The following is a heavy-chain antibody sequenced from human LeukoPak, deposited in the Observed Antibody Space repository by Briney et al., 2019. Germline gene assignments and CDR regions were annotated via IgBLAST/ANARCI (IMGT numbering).Heavy chain of an antibody. Sequence: GGSLRLSCAASGFTFSSYSMNWVRQAPGKGLEWVSYISSSSSTIYYADSVKGRFTISRDNAKNSLYLQMNSLRAEDTAVYYCARGGLRVAVAGTQGAFDIWGQGTMVTVSS. D-gene: IGHD6-19*01. CDR1: GFTFSSYS. CDR3: ARGGLRVAVAGTQGAFDI. J-gene: IGHJ3*02. CDR2: ISSSSSTI. V-gene: IGHV3-48*01.